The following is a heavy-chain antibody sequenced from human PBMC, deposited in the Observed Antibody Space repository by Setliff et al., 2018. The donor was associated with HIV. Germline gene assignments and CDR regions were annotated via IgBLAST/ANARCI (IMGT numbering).Heavy chain of an antibody. CDR3: ARHRFDFGYYYYYMDV. CDR1: GGSISSSSYY. Sequence: PSETLSLTCTVSGGSISSSSYYWSWIRQPPGKGLEWIGYIYYSGSTNYNPSLKSRVTISVDTSNNTLSLQMNSLRAEDTALYYCARHRFDFGYYYYYMDVWGKGTTVTVSS. CDR2: IYYSGST. D-gene: IGHD5-12*01. J-gene: IGHJ6*03. V-gene: IGHV4-61*05.